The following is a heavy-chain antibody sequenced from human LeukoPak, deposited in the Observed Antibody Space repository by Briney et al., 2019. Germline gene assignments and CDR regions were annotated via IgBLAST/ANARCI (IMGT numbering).Heavy chain of an antibody. Sequence: GGSLRLSCAASGFTFSSYGMHWVRQAPGKGLEWVAFIRYDGSNKQYADSVKGRFTISRDNSKNTLYLQVSSLRAEDTAVYFCAKEWQWQLLILDSWGQGTLVTVSS. D-gene: IGHD1-26*01. CDR1: GFTFSSYG. V-gene: IGHV3-30*02. J-gene: IGHJ4*02. CDR3: AKEWQWQLLILDS. CDR2: IRYDGSNK.